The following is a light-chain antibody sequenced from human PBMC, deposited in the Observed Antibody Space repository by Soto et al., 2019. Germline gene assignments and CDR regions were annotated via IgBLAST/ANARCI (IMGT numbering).Light chain of an antibody. Sequence: SVLTQPPSVSGAPGQRVTISCTGSSSNIGAGYDVHWYQQLPGTAPKLLIYGNSNRPSGVPDRFSGSKSGTSASLAITGLQAEDEADYYCQSYDSSLSGSVFGGGTKVTVL. CDR1: SSNIGAGYD. CDR3: QSYDSSLSGSV. J-gene: IGLJ3*02. V-gene: IGLV1-40*01. CDR2: GNS.